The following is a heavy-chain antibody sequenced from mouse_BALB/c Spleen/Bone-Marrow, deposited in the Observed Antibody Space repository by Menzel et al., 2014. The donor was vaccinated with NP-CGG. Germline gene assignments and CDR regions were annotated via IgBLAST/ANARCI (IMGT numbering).Heavy chain of an antibody. CDR1: GYTFTSYW. Sequence: QVQLQQSGAELVKPGASVKLSCKASGYTFTSYWMHWVKQRPGRGLEWIGEINPSNGRTNYNEKFKSKATLTVDKSSSTAYMQLSSLTYEDSAVYYCARRTTTVVATDYWGQGTTLTVSS. J-gene: IGHJ2*01. D-gene: IGHD1-1*01. CDR3: ARRTTTVVATDY. CDR2: INPSNGRT. V-gene: IGHV1S81*02.